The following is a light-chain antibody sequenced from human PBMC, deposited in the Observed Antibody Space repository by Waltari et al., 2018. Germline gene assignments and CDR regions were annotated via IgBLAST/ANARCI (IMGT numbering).Light chain of an antibody. CDR1: QSISTW. CDR2: AAS. V-gene: IGKV1-5*03. CDR3: QQYNDYLGT. Sequence: DIQMTQSPSTLSASVGDRVTITCRASQSISTWLAWYQQKPGKAPKRLIYAASHLESGVPSRFSGSGSGTEFTLTISSLQPDDFATYYCQQYNDYLGTFGPGTKVEI. J-gene: IGKJ1*01.